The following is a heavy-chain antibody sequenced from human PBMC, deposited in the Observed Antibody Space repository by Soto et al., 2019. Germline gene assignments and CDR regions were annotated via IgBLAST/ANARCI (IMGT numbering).Heavy chain of an antibody. CDR1: GFTVSSKY. Sequence: VHLVESGGGLVQPGGSLRLSCAASGFTVSSKYMSWVRQAPGKGLECLAVIAHDGSNAFYRDSVKGRFTVSRDNSKNTLYLYMNSLRSEDTGVYYCARGDREDILVVVGARPGEYGTDIWGQGTTVIVSS. CDR3: ARGDREDILVVVGARPGEYGTDI. CDR2: IAHDGSNA. D-gene: IGHD2-15*01. J-gene: IGHJ6*02. V-gene: IGHV3-30*03.